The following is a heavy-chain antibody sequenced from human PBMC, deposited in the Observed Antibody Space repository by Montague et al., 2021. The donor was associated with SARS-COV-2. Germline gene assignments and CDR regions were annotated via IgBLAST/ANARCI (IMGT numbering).Heavy chain of an antibody. D-gene: IGHD4-17*01. CDR1: GFTVSSNY. CDR2: IYSGGST. CDR3: ARDPGDYEGYYYGMDV. V-gene: IGHV3-53*01. Sequence: SLRLSCAASGFTVSSNYMSWVRQAPGKGLEWVSVIYSGGSTYYADSVKGRFTVSRDNSKNTLYLQMNSLRAEDTAVYYCARDPGDYEGYYYGMDVWGQGTTVTVSS. J-gene: IGHJ6*02.